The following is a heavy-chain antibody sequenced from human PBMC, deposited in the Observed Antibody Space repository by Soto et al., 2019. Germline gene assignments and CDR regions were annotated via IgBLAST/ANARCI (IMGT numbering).Heavy chain of an antibody. D-gene: IGHD3-22*01. J-gene: IGHJ6*02. CDR1: GYTFTGYY. Sequence: ASVKVSCKASGYTFTGYYMHRVRQAPGQGLEWMGWINPNSGGTNYAQKFQGRVTMTRDTSISTAYMELSRLRSDDTAVYYCARDLRYYYDSSGHDPDYGMDVWGQGTTVTVSS. V-gene: IGHV1-2*02. CDR3: ARDLRYYYDSSGHDPDYGMDV. CDR2: INPNSGGT.